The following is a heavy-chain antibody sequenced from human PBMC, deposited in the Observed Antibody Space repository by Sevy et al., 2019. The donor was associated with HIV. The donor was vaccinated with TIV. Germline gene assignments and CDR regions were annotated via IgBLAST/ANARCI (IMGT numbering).Heavy chain of an antibody. CDR2: ISYDGSNK. V-gene: IGHV3-30-3*01. CDR1: GFTFSSYA. CDR3: ARDRQGYYMDV. Sequence: GGSLRLSCAASGFTFSSYAMHWVRQAPGKGLEWGAVISYDGSNKYYADSVKGRFTISRDNSKNTLYLQMNSLRAEDTAVYYCARDRQGYYMDVWGKGTTVTVSS. J-gene: IGHJ6*03.